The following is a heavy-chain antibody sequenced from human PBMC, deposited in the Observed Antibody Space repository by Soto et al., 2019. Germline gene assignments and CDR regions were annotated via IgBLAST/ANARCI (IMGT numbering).Heavy chain of an antibody. J-gene: IGHJ4*02. CDR2: ISGGASDK. CDR3: VREDWHRFDS. CDR1: GFMFSAYW. D-gene: IGHD2-21*01. V-gene: IGHV3-7*01. Sequence: EVQLVESGGRLVQPGGSLRLSCAASGFMFSAYWMSWVRQDPGKGLEWVATISGGASDKFYVDSVKGRFTISRDDSNNTLYLHMNSLRDEDTAVYYCVREDWHRFDSWGQGTLVTVSS.